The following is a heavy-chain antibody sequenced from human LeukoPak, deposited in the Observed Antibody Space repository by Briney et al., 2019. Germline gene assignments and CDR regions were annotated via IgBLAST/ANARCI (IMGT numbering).Heavy chain of an antibody. Sequence: RAGGSLRLSCSASGFTFSSYAMHWVRQAPGKGLEYVSGINDNGGRTHFADSVKGRFTISRDNSKNTVYLQMSSLRAEGTAVYYCLKDLRGSYTFDYWGQGTLVTVSS. CDR2: INDNGGRT. J-gene: IGHJ4*02. D-gene: IGHD1-26*01. CDR1: GFTFSSYA. V-gene: IGHV3-64D*09. CDR3: LKDLRGSYTFDY.